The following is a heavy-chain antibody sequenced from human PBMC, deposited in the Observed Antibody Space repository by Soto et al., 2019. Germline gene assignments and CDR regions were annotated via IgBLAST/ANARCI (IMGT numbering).Heavy chain of an antibody. D-gene: IGHD3-22*01. J-gene: IGHJ6*02. Sequence: PGGSLRLSCAASGFTVSSNYMNWVRQAPGKGLEWVSVLYSGGSAYYADSVKGRFTISRDNSKNILYLQMNSLRAEDAATYYCAKKSSGFVTALDVWGQGTTVTVS. V-gene: IGHV3-53*01. CDR1: GFTVSSNY. CDR2: LYSGGSA. CDR3: AKKSSGFVTALDV.